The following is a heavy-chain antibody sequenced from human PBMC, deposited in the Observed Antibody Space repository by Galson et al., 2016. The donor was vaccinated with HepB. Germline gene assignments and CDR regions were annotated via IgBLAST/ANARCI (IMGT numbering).Heavy chain of an antibody. V-gene: IGHV3-53*01. D-gene: IGHD2-2*02. J-gene: IGHJ5*02. CDR1: GFTVSSTY. CDR2: ISYGGTT. CDR3: VRAPALPAPSP. Sequence: SLRLSCAASGFTVSSTYMTWVRQAPGKGLEWVSLISYGGTTYYAESVKGRFTISRNNSNNILYLQMSSLRAEDTAVYYCVRAPALPAPSPWGQGTLVTVSS.